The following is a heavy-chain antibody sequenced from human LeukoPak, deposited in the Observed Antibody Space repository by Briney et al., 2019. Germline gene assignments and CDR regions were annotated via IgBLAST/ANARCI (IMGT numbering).Heavy chain of an antibody. V-gene: IGHV4-39*01. CDR2: IYYSGST. D-gene: IGHD3-3*01. CDR3: ARVAVDFWSGYYTDNYYYYYYMDV. J-gene: IGHJ6*03. CDR1: GGSISSSSYY. Sequence: SETLSLTCTVSGGSISSSSYYWGWIRQPPGKGLEWIGSIYYSGSTYYNPSLKSRVTISVDTSKNQFSLKLSSVTAADTAVYYCARVAVDFWSGYYTDNYYYYYYMDVWGKGTTVTVSS.